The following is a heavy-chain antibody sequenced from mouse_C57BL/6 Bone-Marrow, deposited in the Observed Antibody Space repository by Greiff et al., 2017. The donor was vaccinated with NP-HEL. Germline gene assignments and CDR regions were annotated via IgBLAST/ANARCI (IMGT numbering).Heavy chain of an antibody. D-gene: IGHD2-3*01. Sequence: EVKLMESGGGLVKPGGSLKLSCAASGFTFSDYGMHWVRQAPEKGLEWVAYISSGSSTIYYADTVKGRFTISRDNAKNTLFLPMTSLGSEDTAMYYCARAYDGYYLNFDYWGQGTTLTVSS. CDR2: ISSGSSTI. V-gene: IGHV5-17*01. CDR3: ARAYDGYYLNFDY. CDR1: GFTFSDYG. J-gene: IGHJ2*01.